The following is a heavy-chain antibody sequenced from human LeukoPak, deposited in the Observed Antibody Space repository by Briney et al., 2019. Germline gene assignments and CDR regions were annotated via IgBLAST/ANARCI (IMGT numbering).Heavy chain of an antibody. CDR2: ISYDGSNK. J-gene: IGHJ4*02. Sequence: GGSLRLSCAASGFTFSSYGMHWVRQAPGKGLEWVAVISYDGSNKYYADSVKGRLTISRDNSKNTLYLQMNSLRAEDTAVYYCAKSLYYDSSGYYFLDYWGQGTLVTVSS. D-gene: IGHD3-22*01. CDR3: AKSLYYDSSGYYFLDY. V-gene: IGHV3-30*18. CDR1: GFTFSSYG.